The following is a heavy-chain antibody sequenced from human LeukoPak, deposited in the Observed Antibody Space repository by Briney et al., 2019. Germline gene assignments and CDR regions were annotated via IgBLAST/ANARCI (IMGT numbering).Heavy chain of an antibody. CDR1: GDSISGYY. J-gene: IGHJ4*02. CDR3: ARDPRGQRYSDY. V-gene: IGHV4-59*13. D-gene: IGHD6-25*01. CDR2: IHYTGIT. Sequence: SDTLSLTCTVSGDSISGYYWGWIRQSPGKGLEWIGYIHYTGITNYNPSLKSRVTISVDTSKNQFSLKLSSVTAADTAVYYCARDPRGQRYSDYWGQGTLVTVSS.